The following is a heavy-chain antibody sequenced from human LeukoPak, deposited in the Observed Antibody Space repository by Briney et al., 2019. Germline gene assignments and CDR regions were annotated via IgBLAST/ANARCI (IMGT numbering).Heavy chain of an antibody. V-gene: IGHV3-23*01. CDR2: ISGSGGST. CDR3: AKTSSGWYDAFDI. D-gene: IGHD6-19*01. J-gene: IGHJ3*02. Sequence: GGSLRLSCAASGFTFSSYAMGWVRQAPGKGLEWVSAISGSGGSTYYADSVKGRFTISRDNSKNTLYLQMNSLRAEDTAVYYCAKTSSGWYDAFDIWGQGTMVTVSS. CDR1: GFTFSSYA.